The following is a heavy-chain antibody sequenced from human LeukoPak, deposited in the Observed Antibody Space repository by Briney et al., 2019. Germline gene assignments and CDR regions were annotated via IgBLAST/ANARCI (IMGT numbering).Heavy chain of an antibody. Sequence: SETLSLTCTVSGGSISSYYWSWIRQPPGKGLEWIGYIYYSGSTNYNPSLKSRVTISVDTSKNQFSLKLSSVTAADTAVYYCARQGPIAAAGTYYYYGMDVWGQGTTVTVSS. D-gene: IGHD6-13*01. J-gene: IGHJ6*02. CDR1: GGSISSYY. CDR3: ARQGPIAAAGTYYYYGMDV. CDR2: IYYSGST. V-gene: IGHV4-59*08.